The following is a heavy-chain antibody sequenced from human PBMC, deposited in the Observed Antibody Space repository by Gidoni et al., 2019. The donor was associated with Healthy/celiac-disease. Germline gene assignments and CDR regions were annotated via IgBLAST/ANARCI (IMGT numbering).Heavy chain of an antibody. CDR3: ARTIQVSEFDY. J-gene: IGHJ4*02. CDR2: IYYSGST. D-gene: IGHD5-18*01. CDR1: GGSISSYY. Sequence: QVQLQESGPGLVQPSETLSLTCTTSGGSISSYYWSGIRQPPGKGLEWIGYIYYSGSTNYNPSLKSRVTISVDTSKNQFSLKLSSVTAADTAVYYCARTIQVSEFDYWGQGTLVTVSS. V-gene: IGHV4-59*01.